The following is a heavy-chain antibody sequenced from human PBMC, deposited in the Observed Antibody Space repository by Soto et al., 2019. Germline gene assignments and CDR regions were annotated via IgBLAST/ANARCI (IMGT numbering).Heavy chain of an antibody. J-gene: IGHJ4*02. D-gene: IGHD2-15*01. CDR1: GFTFNTAW. CDR3: TTVIVGGGY. V-gene: IGHV3-15*01. Sequence: EVQLVESGGDLVKPGGSLRLSCAASGFTFNTAWMSWVRQAPGKGLEWVGRIKNKGDGGAIDYVAPVKGRFTISREDSKNTLYLEMNNLKAEDTAVYYCTTVIVGGGYWGQGTRVTVSS. CDR2: IKNKGDGGAI.